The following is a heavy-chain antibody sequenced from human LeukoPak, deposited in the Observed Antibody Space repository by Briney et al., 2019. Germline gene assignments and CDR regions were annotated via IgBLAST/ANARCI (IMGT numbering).Heavy chain of an antibody. CDR3: AREYGGSYYYYGMDA. Sequence: SETLSLTCTVSGGSISSYYWSWIRQPPGKGLEWTGYIYYSGSTNYNPSLKSRVTISVDTSKNQFSLKLSSVTAADTAVYYCAREYGGSYYYYGMDAWGQGTTVTVSS. CDR2: IYYSGST. J-gene: IGHJ6*02. CDR1: GGSISSYY. V-gene: IGHV4-59*01. D-gene: IGHD1-26*01.